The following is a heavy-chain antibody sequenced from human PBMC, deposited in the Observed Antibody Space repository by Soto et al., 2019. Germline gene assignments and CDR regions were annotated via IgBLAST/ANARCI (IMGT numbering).Heavy chain of an antibody. CDR3: AASSWCRCIDV. D-gene: IGHD2-8*01. CDR1: GDSVSSGSAA. J-gene: IGHJ6*04. Sequence: QTLSLTRASLGDSVSSGSAAWCCIRQPPSRGPGWLGTTYSRSKRNNDWAVSVTSRVTTKPDTSKKRSSLQKYALTPEDTAVYASAASSWCRCIDVWGKGTTVTVSS. V-gene: IGHV6-1*01. CDR2: TYSRSKRNN.